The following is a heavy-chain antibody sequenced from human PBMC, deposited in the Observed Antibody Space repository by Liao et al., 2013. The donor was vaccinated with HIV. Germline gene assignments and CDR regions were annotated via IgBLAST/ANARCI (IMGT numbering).Heavy chain of an antibody. Sequence: QVQLQESGPGLVRPSETLSLTCTVSGASVSSYCWSWIRQPPGKGLEWIGTIYYSGSTYYNPSLKSRVTISVDTSKNQFSLKLSSVTAADTAVYYCAREYGFRIAVAGNDYYYYMDVWGKGTTVTVSS. J-gene: IGHJ6*03. CDR3: AREYGFRIAVAGNDYYYYMDV. CDR2: IYYSGST. CDR1: GASVSSYC. V-gene: IGHV4-59*02. D-gene: IGHD6-19*01.